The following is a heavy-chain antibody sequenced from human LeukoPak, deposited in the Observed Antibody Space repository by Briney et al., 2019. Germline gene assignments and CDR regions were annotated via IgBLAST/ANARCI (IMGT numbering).Heavy chain of an antibody. Sequence: GGSLRLSCLASGFSFNRFAMHWVRQAPGKGLEWLAVISYDGAITYYANSVKGRFIISRDNSKDTVFVQMSSLRPEDTATYYCARVPGERGSSSYYYYYMDVWGKGTTVTVSS. CDR3: ARVPGERGSSSYYYYYMDV. D-gene: IGHD6-13*01. CDR1: GFSFNRFA. J-gene: IGHJ6*03. CDR2: ISYDGAIT. V-gene: IGHV3-30*04.